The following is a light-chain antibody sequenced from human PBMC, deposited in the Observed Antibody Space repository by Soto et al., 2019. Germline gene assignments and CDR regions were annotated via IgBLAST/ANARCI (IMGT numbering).Light chain of an antibody. Sequence: EIVLTQSPGTLSLSPGDRATLSCRASQSVSSSYLGWYQQKPGQAPRLLIYGASTRATGIPARFSGSGSGTEFTLTISSLQSEDFAVYYCQQYNNWPPWTFGQGTKVDIK. CDR1: QSVSSSY. J-gene: IGKJ1*01. CDR2: GAS. V-gene: IGKV3-15*01. CDR3: QQYNNWPPWT.